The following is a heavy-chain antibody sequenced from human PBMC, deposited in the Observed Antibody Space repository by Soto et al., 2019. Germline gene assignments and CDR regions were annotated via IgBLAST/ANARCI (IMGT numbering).Heavy chain of an antibody. V-gene: IGHV4-39*01. CDR3: ASPKIAFYNWFDP. Sequence: SETLSLTCTVSGCSISSSSYYWGWIRQPPGKGLEWIGSIYYSGSTYYNPSLKSRVTISVDTSKNQFSLKLSSVTAADTAVYYCASPKIAFYNWFDPWGPGTLVTVS. CDR2: IYYSGST. J-gene: IGHJ5*02. CDR1: GCSISSSSYY. D-gene: IGHD3-3*02.